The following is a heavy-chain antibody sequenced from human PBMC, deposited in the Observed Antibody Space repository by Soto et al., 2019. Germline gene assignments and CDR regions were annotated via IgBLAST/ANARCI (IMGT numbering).Heavy chain of an antibody. D-gene: IGHD3-10*01. Sequence: GVSLRLSCAASGRTFSSYSINWVRQAPGQGLDWVSYISSSSTTLYYSDSVKGRFTISRDNAKNSLYLQMHSLRDEDTAVYYCARDPGDGMDVWGQGTTVTVSS. CDR1: GRTFSSYS. V-gene: IGHV3-48*02. J-gene: IGHJ6*02. CDR2: ISSSSTTL. CDR3: ARDPGDGMDV.